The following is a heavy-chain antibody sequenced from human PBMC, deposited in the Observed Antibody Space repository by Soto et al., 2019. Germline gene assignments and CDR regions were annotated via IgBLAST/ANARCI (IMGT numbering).Heavy chain of an antibody. V-gene: IGHV4-31*03. CDR1: GGSISSGGYY. Sequence: QVQLQESGPGLVKPSQTLSLTCTVSGGSISSGGYYWSWIRQHPGKGLEWIGYIYYSGSTYYNPSLKSRVTISVDTSKNQFSLKLSSVTAADTAVYYXAXXRTRATVAHDAFDIWGQGTMVTVSS. D-gene: IGHD4-17*01. CDR2: IYYSGST. CDR3: AXXRTRATVAHDAFDI. J-gene: IGHJ3*02.